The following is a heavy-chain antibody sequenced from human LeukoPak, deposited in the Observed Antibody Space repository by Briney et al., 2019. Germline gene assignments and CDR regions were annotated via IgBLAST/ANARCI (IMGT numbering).Heavy chain of an antibody. Sequence: GGSLRLSCAASGFTFSSYGMHWVRQAPGKGLEWVAVISYDGSNKYYADSVKGRFTISRDNSKNTLYLQMNSLRAEDTAVYYCAKDLGVPAATNAFDTWAKGQWSPSLQ. V-gene: IGHV3-30*18. CDR3: AKDLGVPAATNAFDT. D-gene: IGHD2-2*01. J-gene: IGHJ3*02. CDR1: GFTFSSYG. CDR2: ISYDGSNK.